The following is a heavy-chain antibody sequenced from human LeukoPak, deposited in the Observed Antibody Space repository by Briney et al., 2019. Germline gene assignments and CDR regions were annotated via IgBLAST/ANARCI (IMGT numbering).Heavy chain of an antibody. J-gene: IGHJ4*02. CDR1: GFTFSSYW. Sequence: GGSLRLSCAASGFTFSSYWMHWVRQAPGKGLVWVSRINSDGSSTSYADSVKGRFTISRDNAKNTLYLQMNSQRAEDTAVYYCASDLAVAGTGSFWGQGTLVTVSS. CDR3: ASDLAVAGTGSF. CDR2: INSDGSST. V-gene: IGHV3-74*01. D-gene: IGHD6-19*01.